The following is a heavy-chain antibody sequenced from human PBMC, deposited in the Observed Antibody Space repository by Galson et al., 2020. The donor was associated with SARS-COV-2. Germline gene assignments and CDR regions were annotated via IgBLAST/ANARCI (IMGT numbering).Heavy chain of an antibody. D-gene: IGHD1-1*01. V-gene: IGHV3-15*01. CDR1: GFTFSNAW. J-gene: IGHJ4*02. CDR2: IKSTTDGETT. CDR3: TTNRWKARTYIDY. Sequence: GESLKISCAASGFTFSNAWMYWVRQAPGKGLEWVGRIKSTTDGETTEYAAPVKGRFSLTRDDSKNTMYLQMNSLKTEDTAVYYCTTNRWKARTYIDYWGQGALVTVSA.